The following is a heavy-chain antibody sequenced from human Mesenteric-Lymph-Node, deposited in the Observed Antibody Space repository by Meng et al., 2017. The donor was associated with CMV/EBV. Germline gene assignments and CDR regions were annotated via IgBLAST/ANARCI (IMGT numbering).Heavy chain of an antibody. J-gene: IGHJ4*02. CDR2: TSSSGTT. CDR1: ASY. CDR3: ARVYVSPDVRSQLLWSSYFDS. V-gene: IGHV4-30-4*08. Sequence: ASYWRWIRPPPGQGLEWIRYTSSSGTTYYSPSLKSRATISIDTSKNQFSLKLASVAAADTAVYYCARVYVSPDVRSQLLWSSYFDSWGQGALVTVSS. D-gene: IGHD2-2*01.